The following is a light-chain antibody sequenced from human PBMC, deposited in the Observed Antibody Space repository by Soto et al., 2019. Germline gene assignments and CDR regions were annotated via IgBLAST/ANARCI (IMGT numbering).Light chain of an antibody. CDR1: NIGSKS. Sequence: SYELTQPPSVSVAPGKTARITCGGNNIGSKSVHWYQQKPGQAPVLVIYYDSDRPSGIPERFSGSNSGNTATLTINRVEAGDEADYYCQVWDSSSDHVFGTGTKLTVL. CDR2: YDS. J-gene: IGLJ1*01. V-gene: IGLV3-21*04. CDR3: QVWDSSSDHV.